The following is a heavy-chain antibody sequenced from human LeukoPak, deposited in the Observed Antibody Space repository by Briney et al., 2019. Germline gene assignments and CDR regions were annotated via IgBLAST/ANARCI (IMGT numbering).Heavy chain of an antibody. CDR3: AGRRVLDASFDY. D-gene: IGHD3-16*01. J-gene: IGHJ4*02. Sequence: PGGSLRLSCAASGFTVSGNYMSWVRQAPEKGLEWVSVIYSSDNTYYIDSVKGRFTISRDNSKNTLYLQMNSLRAEDTAVYYCAGRRVLDASFDYWGQGTLVTVSS. V-gene: IGHV3-66*02. CDR1: GFTVSGNY. CDR2: IYSSDNT.